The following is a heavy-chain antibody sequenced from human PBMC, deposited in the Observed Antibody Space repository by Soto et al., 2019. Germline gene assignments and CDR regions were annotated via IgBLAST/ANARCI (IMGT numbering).Heavy chain of an antibody. D-gene: IGHD3-3*01. J-gene: IGHJ6*02. CDR3: AHAKIFGVSYYYYGMDV. CDR2: IYWNDDK. Sequence: SGPTLVNPTQTLTLTCTFSGFSLSTSVGGVGWIRQPPGKALERLALIYWNDDKRYSPSLKSRLTITKETSKNQVVLTMNNMDPVDKATYYCAHAKIFGVSYYYYGMDVRGQGTTVTVS. CDR1: GFSLSTSVGG. V-gene: IGHV2-5*01.